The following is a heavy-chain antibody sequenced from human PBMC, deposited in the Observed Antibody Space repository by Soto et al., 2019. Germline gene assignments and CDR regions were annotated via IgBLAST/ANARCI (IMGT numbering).Heavy chain of an antibody. CDR2: IIPIFGTA. Sequence: QVQLVQSGAEVKKPGSSVKVSCKASGGTFSSYAISWVRQAPGQGLEWMGGIIPIFGTANYAQKFQGRVTITADESTSTAYMELSSLRSEDTAVYYYARDIPYYYGSGSPPKVRWFDPWGQGTLVTVSS. CDR3: ARDIPYYYGSGSPPKVRWFDP. CDR1: GGTFSSYA. J-gene: IGHJ5*02. V-gene: IGHV1-69*01. D-gene: IGHD3-10*01.